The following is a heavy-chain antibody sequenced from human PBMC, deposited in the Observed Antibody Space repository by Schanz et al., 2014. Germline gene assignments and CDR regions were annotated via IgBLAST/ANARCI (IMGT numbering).Heavy chain of an antibody. J-gene: IGHJ3*02. CDR3: AKGVGGGLLLGSTFDN. V-gene: IGHV3-NL1*01. Sequence: VQLLESGGGVVQPGRSLRLSCAASGFAFNNYGMHWVRQAPGKGLEWVSVIYSGGSTYYADSVKGRFTISRDNSKNTVYLEMNNVRVDDTAVYYCAKGVGGGLLLGSTFDNWGQGTMVTVTS. D-gene: IGHD3-16*01. CDR2: IYSGGST. CDR1: GFAFNNYG.